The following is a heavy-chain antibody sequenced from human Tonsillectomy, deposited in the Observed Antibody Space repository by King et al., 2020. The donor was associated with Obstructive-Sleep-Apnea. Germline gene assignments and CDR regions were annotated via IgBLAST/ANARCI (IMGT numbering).Heavy chain of an antibody. J-gene: IGHJ6*02. CDR3: ARECNDYEYFYGMDV. Sequence: VQLVESGGGVVQPGRSLRLSCAASGFTFRSYAMHWGRQAPGKGLEWVAVISYDGSNKNYADSVKGRFTISRDNSKNTLYLQMSSLRAEDTAVYYCARECNDYEYFYGMDVWGQGTTVTVSS. CDR1: GFTFRSYA. D-gene: IGHD4-17*01. V-gene: IGHV3-30*04. CDR2: ISYDGSNK.